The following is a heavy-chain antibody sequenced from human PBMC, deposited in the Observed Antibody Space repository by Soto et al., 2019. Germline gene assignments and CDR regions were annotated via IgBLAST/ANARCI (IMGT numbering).Heavy chain of an antibody. CDR3: ARDIGHLGELSLSKSPDY. D-gene: IGHD3-16*02. J-gene: IGHJ4*02. CDR1: GYTFTSYD. Sequence: QVQLVQSGAEVKKPGASVKVSCKASGYTFTSYDINWVRQATGQGLEWMGWMNPNSGNTGYAQKFQGRVTMTRNTSISTAYMELSSLRSEDTAVYYCARDIGHLGELSLSKSPDYWGQGTLVTVSS. V-gene: IGHV1-8*01. CDR2: MNPNSGNT.